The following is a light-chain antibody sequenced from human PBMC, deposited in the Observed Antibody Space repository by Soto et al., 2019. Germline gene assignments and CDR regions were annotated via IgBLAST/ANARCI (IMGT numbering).Light chain of an antibody. CDR1: SRDIGTSNL. CDR3: YSFTGISTSLFV. CDR2: EVT. V-gene: IGLV2-23*02. Sequence: QSVLTQPASVSGSPGQSITISCTGTSRDIGTSNLVSWYQQYPGKAPKLMIYEVTKRPSGISYRFSGSKSGNTASPTISGLQPEDEADNYCYSFTGISTSLFVFGTGTKVTVL. J-gene: IGLJ1*01.